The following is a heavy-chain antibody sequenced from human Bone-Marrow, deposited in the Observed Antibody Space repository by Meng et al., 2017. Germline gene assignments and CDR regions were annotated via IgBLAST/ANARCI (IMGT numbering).Heavy chain of an antibody. CDR1: GFTFSSYA. J-gene: IGHJ4*02. V-gene: IGHV3-30*01. CDR2: ISYDGSNK. CDR3: AREGMGGYGLASGGLFDY. D-gene: IGHD3-10*01. Sequence: GESLKISCAASGFTFSSYAMHWVRQAPGKGLEWVAVISYDGSNKYYADSVKGRFTISRDNSKNTLYLQMNSLRAEDTAVYYCAREGMGGYGLASGGLFDYWGQGTLVTVSS.